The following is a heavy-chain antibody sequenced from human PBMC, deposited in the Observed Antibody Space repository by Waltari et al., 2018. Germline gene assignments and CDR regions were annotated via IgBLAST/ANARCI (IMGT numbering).Heavy chain of an antibody. J-gene: IGHJ5*02. CDR3: ARESIAAPNWFDP. V-gene: IGHV4-59*01. Sequence: QVQLQESGPGLVKPSETLSLTCTVSGGSISSYYWSWIRQPPGKGLEWIGYIYYSGRTNSNPSPKIRVTISVDTSKNQFSLKLSSVTAADTAVYYCARESIAAPNWFDPWGQGTLVTVSS. CDR2: IYYSGRT. CDR1: GGSISSYY. D-gene: IGHD6-6*01.